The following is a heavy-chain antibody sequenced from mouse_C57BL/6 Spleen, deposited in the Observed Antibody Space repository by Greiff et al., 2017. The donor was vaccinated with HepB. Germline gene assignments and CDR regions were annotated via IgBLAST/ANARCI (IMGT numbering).Heavy chain of an antibody. Sequence: QVQLQQPGAELVRPGTSVKLSCKASGYTFTSYWMHWVKQRPGQGLEWIGVIDPSDSYTNYNQKFKGKATLTVDTSSSTAYMQLSSLTSEDSAVYYCARAWTAGTGYWGQGTTLTVSS. V-gene: IGHV1-59*01. CDR2: IDPSDSYT. CDR3: ARAWTAGTGY. D-gene: IGHD1-2*01. CDR1: GYTFTSYW. J-gene: IGHJ2*01.